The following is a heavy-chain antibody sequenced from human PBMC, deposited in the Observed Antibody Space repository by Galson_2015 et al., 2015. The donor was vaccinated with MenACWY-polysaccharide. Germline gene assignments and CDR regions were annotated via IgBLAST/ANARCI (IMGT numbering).Heavy chain of an antibody. Sequence: YYADSVKGRFTISRDNSKKTLSLQMSGLRLEDSAIFYCARDYCDRTTCLPGFDYWGQGTLVTVSS. CDR3: ARDYCDRTTCLPGFDY. J-gene: IGHJ4*02. V-gene: IGHV3-30*15. D-gene: IGHD2-2*01.